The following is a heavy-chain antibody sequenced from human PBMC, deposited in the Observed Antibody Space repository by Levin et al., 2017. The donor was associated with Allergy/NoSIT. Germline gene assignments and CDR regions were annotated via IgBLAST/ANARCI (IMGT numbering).Heavy chain of an antibody. CDR1: GASISSYY. Sequence: SETLSLTCTVSGASISSYYWSWIRQPPGKGLEWIGYIYNSGSTKYNPSLKSRVTIPVDTSKNQFSLKLNSVTAADTAVYSCARRFCSGDISYAGSHGMDVWGQGTTVTVSS. D-gene: IGHD2-15*01. CDR2: IYNSGST. V-gene: IGHV4-59*08. J-gene: IGHJ6*02. CDR3: ARRFCSGDISYAGSHGMDV.